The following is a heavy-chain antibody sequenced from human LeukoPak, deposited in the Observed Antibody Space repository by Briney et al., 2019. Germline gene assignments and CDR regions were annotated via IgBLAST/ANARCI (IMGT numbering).Heavy chain of an antibody. CDR1: GFTFGDYA. D-gene: IGHD2-2*01. V-gene: IGHV3-49*04. CDR2: IRSKAYGGTT. Sequence: PGGSLRLSCTASGFTFGDYAMSWVRQAPGKGLEWVGFIRSKAYGGTTEYAASVKGRFTISRDDSKSIAYLQMNSLKTEDTAVYYCTREEALCSSTSCYGNYYYCGMDVWGQGTTVTVSS. J-gene: IGHJ6*02. CDR3: TREEALCSSTSCYGNYYYCGMDV.